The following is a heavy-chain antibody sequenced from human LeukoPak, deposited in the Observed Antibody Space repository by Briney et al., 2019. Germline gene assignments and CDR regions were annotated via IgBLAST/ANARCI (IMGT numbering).Heavy chain of an antibody. D-gene: IGHD3-10*01. Sequence: PGGSLRLSCAASGFTFSSYSMNWVRQAPGKGLEWVSSISSSSSYIYYADSVKGRITISRDNAKNSLYLQMNSLRAEDTAVYYCARDKSPRAYYGSGNGDYWGQGTLVTVSS. J-gene: IGHJ4*02. V-gene: IGHV3-21*01. CDR1: GFTFSSYS. CDR3: ARDKSPRAYYGSGNGDY. CDR2: ISSSSSYI.